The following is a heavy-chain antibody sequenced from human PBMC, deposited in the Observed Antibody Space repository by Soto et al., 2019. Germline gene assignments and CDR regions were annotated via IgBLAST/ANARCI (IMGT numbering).Heavy chain of an antibody. Sequence: GGSLRLSCAASGFTFSSYSMNWVRQAPGKRLEWVSYISSSSSTIYYADSVKGRFTISRDNAKNSLYLQMNSLRAEDTAVYYCAKQAEAAGTCFDYWGQGTLVTVSS. V-gene: IGHV3-48*01. CDR3: AKQAEAAGTCFDY. D-gene: IGHD6-13*01. CDR2: ISSSSSTI. J-gene: IGHJ4*02. CDR1: GFTFSSYS.